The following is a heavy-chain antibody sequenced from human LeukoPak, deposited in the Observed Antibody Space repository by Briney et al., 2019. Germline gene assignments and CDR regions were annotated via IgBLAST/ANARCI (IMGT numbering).Heavy chain of an antibody. CDR3: ARARGYCTNGVCSAGFDY. Sequence: GGSLRLSCAASGFTFSSYWMHWVRHAPGKGLVWVSRINSDGSDTSYADSVKGRFTISRDNAKNTLYLQMNSLSAEDTAVYYGARARGYCTNGVCSAGFDYWGQGTLVTVSS. CDR2: INSDGSDT. V-gene: IGHV3-74*01. CDR1: GFTFSSYW. J-gene: IGHJ4*02. D-gene: IGHD2-8*01.